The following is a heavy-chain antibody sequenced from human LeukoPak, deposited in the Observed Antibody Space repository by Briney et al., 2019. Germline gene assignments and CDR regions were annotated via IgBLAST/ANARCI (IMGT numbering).Heavy chain of an antibody. CDR1: GFNFSSYS. CDR3: TRDLMDYDVSTGLHHYYMDV. J-gene: IGHJ6*02. Sequence: PGGSLRLSCAASGFNFSSYSMNWVRQAPGKGLECISYISSSSGTIYYADSVKGRFTISRDNAKNSLYLQMNSLRAEDTAVYYCTRDLMDYDVSTGLHHYYMDVWGQGTTVTVSS. V-gene: IGHV3-48*04. CDR2: ISSSSGTI. D-gene: IGHD3-9*01.